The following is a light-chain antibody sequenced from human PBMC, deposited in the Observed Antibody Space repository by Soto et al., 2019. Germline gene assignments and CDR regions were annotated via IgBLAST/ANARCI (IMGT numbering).Light chain of an antibody. V-gene: IGKV1-39*01. CDR2: AAS. CDR1: QSISSY. CDR3: QQTYSTPIT. Sequence: DIQMTQSPSSLSASVGDRVTITFLASQSISSYLNWYQQKPGKAPKLLIYAASSLQSGVPSRFSGSGSGTDFTLTISSLQPEDFVTYYCQQTYSTPITFAQGTRLAIK. J-gene: IGKJ5*01.